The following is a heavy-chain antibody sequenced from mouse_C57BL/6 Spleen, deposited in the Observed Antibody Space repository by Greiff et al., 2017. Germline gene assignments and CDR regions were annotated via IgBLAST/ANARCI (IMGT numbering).Heavy chain of an antibody. D-gene: IGHD2-4*01. J-gene: IGHJ3*01. V-gene: IGHV1-81*01. CDR3: ARDEYDEGLAY. Sequence: VKLQESGAELARPGASVKLSCKASGYTFTSYGISWVKQRTGQGLEWIGEIYPRSGNTYYNEKFKGKATLTADKSSSTAYMELRSLTSEDSAVYFCARDEYDEGLAYWGQGTLVTVSA. CDR1: GYTFTSYG. CDR2: IYPRSGNT.